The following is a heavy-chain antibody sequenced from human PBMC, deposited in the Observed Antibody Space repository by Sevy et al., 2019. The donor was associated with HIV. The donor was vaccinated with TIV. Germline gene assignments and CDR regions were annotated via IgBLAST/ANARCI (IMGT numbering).Heavy chain of an antibody. V-gene: IGHV3-48*01. J-gene: IGHJ3*02. D-gene: IGHD1-26*01. CDR1: GFTFRIYT. Sequence: GGSLRLSCAASGFTFRIYTMSWVRQAPGKGLECVSYIVGSSVTIYYADSVMGRFTISRDNAKNSLYLQMNSLRAEDTAVYYCGREIVGGPFDIWGQGTMVTVSS. CDR3: GREIVGGPFDI. CDR2: IVGSSVTI.